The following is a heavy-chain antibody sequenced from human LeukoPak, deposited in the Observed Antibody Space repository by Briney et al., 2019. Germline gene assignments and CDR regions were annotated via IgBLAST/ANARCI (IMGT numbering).Heavy chain of an antibody. CDR3: VKSAHCTGGNCYRFDY. D-gene: IGHD2-15*01. Sequence: GGSLRLSCAASGFSFSSSAMTWVRQAPGRGLEWVSAISGSGGSTYYADSVRGRFTISSDNSKNTLYLQMNSLRAEDTAVYYCVKSAHCTGGNCYRFDYWGQGTLVTVSS. CDR2: ISGSGGST. CDR1: GFSFSSSA. V-gene: IGHV3-23*01. J-gene: IGHJ4*02.